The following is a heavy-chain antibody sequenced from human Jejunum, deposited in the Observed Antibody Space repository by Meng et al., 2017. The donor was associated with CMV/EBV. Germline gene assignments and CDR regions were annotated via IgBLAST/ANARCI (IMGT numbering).Heavy chain of an antibody. D-gene: IGHD3-16*01. J-gene: IGHJ4*02. CDR1: GYSFAANW. V-gene: IGHV5-51*01. CDR3: ARHYDASWFGY. CDR2: IHCGDSRT. Sequence: SCKTSGYSFAANWIGWVRQMPGEDLQWMGMIHCGDSRTIYSPFFQGQVTISVDKSISTAYLQWTSLQTSDTAMYYCARHYDASWFGYWGQGTLVTVSS.